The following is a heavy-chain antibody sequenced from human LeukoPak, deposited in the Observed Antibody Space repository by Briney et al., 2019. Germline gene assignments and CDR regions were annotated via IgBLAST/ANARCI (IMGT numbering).Heavy chain of an antibody. Sequence: PSETLSLTCTVSGGSISSYYWSWIRQPPGKGLEWIGYIYYSVSTNYNPSLKSRVTISVDTSKNQFSLNLSSVTAADTAVYYCARSTDILTGFGDYWGQGTLVTVSS. CDR3: ARSTDILTGFGDY. CDR2: IYYSVST. J-gene: IGHJ4*02. D-gene: IGHD3-9*01. CDR1: GGSISSYY. V-gene: IGHV4-59*01.